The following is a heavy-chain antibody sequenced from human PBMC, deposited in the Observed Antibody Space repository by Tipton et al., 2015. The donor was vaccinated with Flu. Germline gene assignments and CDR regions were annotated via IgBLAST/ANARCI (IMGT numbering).Heavy chain of an antibody. V-gene: IGHV4-39*07. Sequence: TLSLTCSVTGVSISTTTYYWAWIRQPPGRGLEYMGLIDYTGSAFYSPSLKSRATISIDTAKNHCSLRLTSVTAANTAMYFWAAKAFEQVDDSSDPWGQGTLVSVPP. D-gene: IGHD6-6*01. CDR2: IDYTGSA. J-gene: IGHJ5*02. CDR1: GVSISTTTYY. CDR3: AAKAFEQVDDSSDP.